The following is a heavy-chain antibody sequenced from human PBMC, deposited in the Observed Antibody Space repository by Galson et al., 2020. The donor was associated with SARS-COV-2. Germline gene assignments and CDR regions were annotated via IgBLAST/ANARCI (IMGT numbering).Heavy chain of an antibody. CDR1: GGSISSYY. CDR2: IYYSGST. D-gene: IGHD6-13*01. J-gene: IGHJ4*02. Sequence: ASETLSLTCTVSGGSISSYYWSWIRQPPGKGLEWIGYIYYSGSTNYNPSLKSRVTISVDTSKNQFSLKLSSVTAADTAVYYCARVGRYSSSWYVFDYWGQGTLVTVSS. CDR3: ARVGRYSSSWYVFDY. V-gene: IGHV4-59*01.